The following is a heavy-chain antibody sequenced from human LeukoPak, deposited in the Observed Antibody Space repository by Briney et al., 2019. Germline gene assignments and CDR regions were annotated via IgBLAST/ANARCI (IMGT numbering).Heavy chain of an antibody. V-gene: IGHV3-23*01. CDR3: AKADHITMIVVVISSFSY. Sequence: GGSLRLSCAASGFTLSSYAVSWVRQAPGKGLEWVSAISGSGGSTYYADSVKGRFTISRDNSKNTLYLQMNSLRAEDTAVYYCAKADHITMIVVVISSFSYWGQGTLVTVSS. CDR2: ISGSGGST. J-gene: IGHJ4*02. CDR1: GFTLSSYA. D-gene: IGHD3-22*01.